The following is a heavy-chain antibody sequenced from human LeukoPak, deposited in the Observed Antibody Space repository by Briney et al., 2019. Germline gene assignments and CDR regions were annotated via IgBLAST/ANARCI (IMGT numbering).Heavy chain of an antibody. CDR3: ARGGAGAYYVIRWFDP. CDR2: VYYGGST. J-gene: IGHJ5*02. Sequence: PSETLSLTCSISGGSIGTTTYSWAWIRQPPGKGLEWIGNVYYGGSTNFSPSLRSRVTMSVDSSTKQFSLWLNSVTAADTAVYYCARGGAGAYYVIRWFDPWGQGTLVTVSS. CDR1: GGSIGTTTYS. V-gene: IGHV4-39*01. D-gene: IGHD3-10*02.